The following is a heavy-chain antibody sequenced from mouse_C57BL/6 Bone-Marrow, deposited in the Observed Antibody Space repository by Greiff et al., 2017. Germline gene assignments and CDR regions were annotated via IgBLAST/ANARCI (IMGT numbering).Heavy chain of an antibody. CDR2: ISSGSSTI. J-gene: IGHJ1*03. V-gene: IGHV5-17*01. CDR3: AREGYWYFDV. Sequence: EVMLVESGGGLVKPGGSLKLSCAASGFTFSDYGMHWVRQAPEKGLECVAYISSGSSTIYYADTVKGRFTISRDNAKNTLFLQMTSLRSEDTAMYYCAREGYWYFDVWGTGTTVTVSS. CDR1: GFTFSDYG.